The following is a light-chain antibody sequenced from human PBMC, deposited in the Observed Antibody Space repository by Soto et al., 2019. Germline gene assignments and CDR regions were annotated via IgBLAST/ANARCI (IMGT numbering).Light chain of an antibody. J-gene: IGKJ1*01. V-gene: IGKV4-1*01. Sequence: DIVMTQSPDSLAVSLGERATINCKSSQSVLYRSNTKNYLAWYQQKPGQPPNLLIYWASTRESGVPDRFSGSGSGTDFTLTIGSLQAEDVAVYYCQQYYRLPPTFGRGTKVEIK. CDR2: WAS. CDR3: QQYYRLPPT. CDR1: QSVLYRSNTKNY.